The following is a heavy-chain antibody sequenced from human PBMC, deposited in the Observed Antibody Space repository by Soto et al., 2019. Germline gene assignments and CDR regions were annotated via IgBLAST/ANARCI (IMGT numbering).Heavy chain of an antibody. Sequence: QVQLQESGPGLVKPSQTLSLTCTVSGGSIGSGSYYWSWIRQHPGKGLEWIGYIYYSGSTYYNPSLQSPVPLSIDTSTSQFSLELSSVTAADTAVYYCARAGYDRDGGGYYYFDYWGQGTLVTVSS. V-gene: IGHV4-31*01. CDR1: GGSIGSGSYY. D-gene: IGHD3-22*01. CDR2: IYYSGST. CDR3: ARAGYDRDGGGYYYFDY. J-gene: IGHJ4*02.